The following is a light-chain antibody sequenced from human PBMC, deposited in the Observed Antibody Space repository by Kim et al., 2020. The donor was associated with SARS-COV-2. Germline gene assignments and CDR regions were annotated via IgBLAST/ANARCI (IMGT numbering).Light chain of an antibody. CDR2: DVS. V-gene: IGLV2-14*03. Sequence: QSALTQPASVSGSPGQSITISCTGTSSEVGGYNYVSWYQQHPGKAPKLMIYDVSNRPSGVSNRFSGSKSGNTASLTISGLQAEDEADYYCSSYTSSSTLLFGGGTQLTVL. CDR1: SSEVGGYNY. CDR3: SSYTSSSTLL. J-gene: IGLJ2*01.